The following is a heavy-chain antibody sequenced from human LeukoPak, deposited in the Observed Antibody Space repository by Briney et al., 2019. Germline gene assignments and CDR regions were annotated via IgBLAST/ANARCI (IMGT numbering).Heavy chain of an antibody. D-gene: IGHD6-13*01. CDR3: ARGTADLDY. Sequence: PSETLSLTCTISGGSISRFYWSWIRQPAGKGLEWIGRINISGSTNYNSSLKSRVTMSVDTSKNQLSLKLTSVTAADTAVYYCARGTADLDYWGQGTLVTVSS. J-gene: IGHJ4*02. V-gene: IGHV4-4*07. CDR2: INISGST. CDR1: GGSISRFY.